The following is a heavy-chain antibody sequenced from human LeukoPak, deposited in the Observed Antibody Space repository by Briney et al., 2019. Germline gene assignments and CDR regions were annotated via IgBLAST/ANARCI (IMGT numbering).Heavy chain of an antibody. V-gene: IGHV3-23*01. J-gene: IGHJ4*02. CDR1: GFTFRSSA. Sequence: PGGSLRLSCAASGFTFRSSAMSWVRQAPGKGPEWVSAISGNGDSTYYADSVRGRFTISRDNAKNSLSLQMHSLRAEDTAVYYCVRDNPRCCGVVPVKIDDFWGQGTLVTVSS. CDR2: ISGNGDST. CDR3: VRDNPRCCGVVPVKIDDF. D-gene: IGHD2-15*01.